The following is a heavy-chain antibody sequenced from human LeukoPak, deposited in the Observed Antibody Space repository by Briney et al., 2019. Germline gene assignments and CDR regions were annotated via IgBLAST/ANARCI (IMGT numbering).Heavy chain of an antibody. J-gene: IGHJ3*02. CDR2: ISSSGST. V-gene: IGHV4-4*07. CDR3: ARGPYSYDSSGAFDI. D-gene: IGHD3-22*01. CDR1: GGSISSYY. Sequence: SETLSLTCTVSGGSISSYYWSWIRQPAGKGLEWIGRISSSGSTNYNPSLKSRVTISVDTSKNQFSLKLSSVTAADTAVYFCARGPYSYDSSGAFDIWGQGTMVTVSS.